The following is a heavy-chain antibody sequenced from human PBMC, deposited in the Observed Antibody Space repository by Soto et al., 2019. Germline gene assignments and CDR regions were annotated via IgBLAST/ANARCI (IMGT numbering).Heavy chain of an antibody. CDR3: ASWGYSGSSYYFDY. CDR1: GYTFTSYG. D-gene: IGHD1-26*01. J-gene: IGHJ4*02. CDR2: ISAYNGNT. Sequence: GSVKVSCKAPGYTFTSYGISWVRQAPGQGLEWMGWISAYNGNTNYAQKLQGRVTMTTDTSTSTAYMELRSLRSDDTAVYYCASWGYSGSSYYFDYWGQGTLVTVSS. V-gene: IGHV1-18*01.